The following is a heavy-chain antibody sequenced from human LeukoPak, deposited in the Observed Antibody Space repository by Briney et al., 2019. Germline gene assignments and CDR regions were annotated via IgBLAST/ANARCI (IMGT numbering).Heavy chain of an antibody. D-gene: IGHD6-25*01. Sequence: HPGGSLRLSCAASGFTFSSYDMHWVRQATGKGLEWVSAIGTAGDTYYPGSVKGRFTISRENAKNSSYLQMNSLRAGDTAVYYCARVLTARSGGYDAFDIWGQGTMVTVSS. CDR3: ARVLTARSGGYDAFDI. CDR2: IGTAGDT. V-gene: IGHV3-13*01. CDR1: GFTFSSYD. J-gene: IGHJ3*02.